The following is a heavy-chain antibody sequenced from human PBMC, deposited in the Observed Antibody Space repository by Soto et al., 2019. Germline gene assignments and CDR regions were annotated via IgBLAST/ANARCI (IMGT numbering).Heavy chain of an antibody. CDR3: ARQWIHCYYGMDV. CDR1: GGSISSYY. V-gene: IGHV4-59*01. D-gene: IGHD5-12*01. J-gene: IGHJ6*02. CDR2: IYYSGST. Sequence: SETLSLTCTVSGGSISSYYWSWIRQPPGKGLEWIGYIYYSGSTNYNPSLKSRVTISVDTSKNQFSLKLSSVTAADTAVYYCARQWIHCYYGMDVWGQGTTVTVSS.